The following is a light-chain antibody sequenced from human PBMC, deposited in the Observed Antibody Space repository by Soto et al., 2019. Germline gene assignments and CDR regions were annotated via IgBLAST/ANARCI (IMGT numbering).Light chain of an antibody. V-gene: IGKV1-39*01. Sequence: DIQMTQSPSSLCASVGDTVTIPCRASQSIALSVNWYQQKPGKAPKLLIYVAFTLESGVPSRFSGSGSGTEFTLTIRSLQPEDFATYYCQQSFRSPITFGQGTRLEIK. CDR3: QQSFRSPIT. CDR2: VAF. J-gene: IGKJ5*01. CDR1: QSIALS.